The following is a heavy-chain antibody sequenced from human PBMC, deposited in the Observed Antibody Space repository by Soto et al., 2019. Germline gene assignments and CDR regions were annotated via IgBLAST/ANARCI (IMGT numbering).Heavy chain of an antibody. CDR1: GGSIRTGTDY. J-gene: IGHJ5*02. CDR3: ARQGFRQFSTDWLPKKGWFDP. CDR2: IYYSGTI. V-gene: IGHV4-39*01. D-gene: IGHD2-2*01. Sequence: PLETLSLTCTVSGGSIRTGTDYWGWIRQPPGKGLEWIGSIYYSGTIYYNPSLKSRVTISVDTSKNQFSLTLISVTAADTAVYYCARQGFRQFSTDWLPKKGWFDPWGQGTRVTVSS.